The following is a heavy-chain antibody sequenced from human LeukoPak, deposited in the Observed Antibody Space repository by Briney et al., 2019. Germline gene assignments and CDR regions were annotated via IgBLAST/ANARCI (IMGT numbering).Heavy chain of an antibody. D-gene: IGHD3-22*01. J-gene: IGHJ3*02. CDR3: ARTKDYYDSSGYYRDAFDI. V-gene: IGHV4-39*01. Sequence: SETLSLTCTVSGGSISHYYWSWIRQPPGKGLEWIGSMSYSGNSYYNPSLKSRVTISVGTSKNQFSLKLTSVTAADTAVYYCARTKDYYDSSGYYRDAFDIWGQGTMVTVSS. CDR1: GGSISHYY. CDR2: MSYSGNS.